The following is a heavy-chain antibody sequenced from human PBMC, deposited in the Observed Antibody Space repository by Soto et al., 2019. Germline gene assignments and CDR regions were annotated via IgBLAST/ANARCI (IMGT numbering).Heavy chain of an antibody. V-gene: IGHV1-3*01. Sequence: ASVKVSCKASGYTFTSYAMHWVRQAPGQRLEWMGWINAGNGNTKYSQKFQGRVTITRDTSASTAYMELSSVTAADTAVYYCARVIPRRVVVPAARSAWFDPWGQGTLVTVSS. CDR2: INAGNGNT. J-gene: IGHJ5*02. CDR3: ARVIPRRVVVPAARSAWFDP. CDR1: GYTFTSYA. D-gene: IGHD2-2*01.